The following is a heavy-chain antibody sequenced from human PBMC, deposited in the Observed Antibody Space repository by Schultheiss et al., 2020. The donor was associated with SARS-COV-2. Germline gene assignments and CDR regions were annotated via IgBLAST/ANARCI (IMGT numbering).Heavy chain of an antibody. CDR3: ARDGGSGYPNWFDP. D-gene: IGHD3-22*01. CDR2: IYHSGST. V-gene: IGHV4-4*02. CDR1: GGSISSSNW. Sequence: SETLSLTCAVSGGSISSSNWWSWVRQPPGKGLEWIGEIYHSGSTYYNPSLKSRVTISVDRSKNQFSLKLSSVTAADTAVYYCARDGGSGYPNWFDPWGQGTLVTVSS. J-gene: IGHJ5*02.